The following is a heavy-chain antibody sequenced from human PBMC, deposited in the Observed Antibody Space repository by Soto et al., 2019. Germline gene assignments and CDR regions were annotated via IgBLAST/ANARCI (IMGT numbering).Heavy chain of an antibody. CDR1: GLTFSSYA. CDR3: AAEYDFWSGYSPYGMDV. J-gene: IGHJ6*02. D-gene: IGHD3-3*01. V-gene: IGHV3-30-3*01. CDR2: ISYDGSNK. Sequence: GGSLRLSCAASGLTFSSYAMHWVRQAPGKGLECVAVISYDGSNKYYADSVKGRFTISRDNSKNTLYLQMNSLRAEDTAVYYCAAEYDFWSGYSPYGMDVWGQGTTVTVSS.